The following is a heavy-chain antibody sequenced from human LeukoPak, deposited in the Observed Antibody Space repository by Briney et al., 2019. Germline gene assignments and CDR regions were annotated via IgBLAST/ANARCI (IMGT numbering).Heavy chain of an antibody. CDR2: INPNSGGT. CDR3: ASGVVIRSKYAFDI. V-gene: IGHV1-2*02. D-gene: IGHD3-3*01. Sequence: ASVKVSCKASGYTFTGYYMHWVRQAPGQGLEWMGWINPNSGGTNYAQKFQGRVTMTRDTSISTAYMELSSLRSDDTAVYYCASGVVIRSKYAFDIWGQGTMVTVSS. J-gene: IGHJ3*02. CDR1: GYTFTGYY.